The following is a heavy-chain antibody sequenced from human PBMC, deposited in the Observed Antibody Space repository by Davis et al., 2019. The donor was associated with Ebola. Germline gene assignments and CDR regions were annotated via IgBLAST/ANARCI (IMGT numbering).Heavy chain of an antibody. CDR1: GGSISSGGYY. D-gene: IGHD2/OR15-2a*01. Sequence: SETLSLTCTVSGGSISSGGYYWSWIRQHPGKGLEWIGYIYYSGSTYYNPSLKSRVTISVDTSKNQFSLKLSSVTAADTAVYYCARYFIDAFDYWGQGTLVTVSS. V-gene: IGHV4-31*03. J-gene: IGHJ4*02. CDR2: IYYSGST. CDR3: ARYFIDAFDY.